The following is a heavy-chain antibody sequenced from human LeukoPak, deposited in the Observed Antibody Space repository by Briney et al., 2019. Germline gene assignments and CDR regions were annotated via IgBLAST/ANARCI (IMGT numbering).Heavy chain of an antibody. CDR2: IGSNGGRT. J-gene: IGHJ4*02. CDR1: GFTFSSYS. D-gene: IGHD3-22*01. Sequence: GGSLRLSCAASGFTFSSYSMHGVRQTPGKGLEYVSAIGSNGGRTYYAKAVRGRFTISSANSKNTLYLQMGSLRADDMAVYYCARGGYYDNSGPPDYWGQGTLVTVSS. V-gene: IGHV3-64*01. CDR3: ARGGYYDNSGPPDY.